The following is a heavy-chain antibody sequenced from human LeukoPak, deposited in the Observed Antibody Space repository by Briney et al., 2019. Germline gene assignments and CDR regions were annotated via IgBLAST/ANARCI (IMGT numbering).Heavy chain of an antibody. V-gene: IGHV3-23*01. Sequence: PGGSLRLSCAASGFTFSSYEMNWVRQAPGKGLEWVSAIRGSGGTTYYADSVKGRFTISRDNSKNTLYLQMNSLRAEDTAVYYCAKDTGRITITVPKDAFDIWGQGTMVTVSS. D-gene: IGHD1-20*01. CDR1: GFTFSSYE. CDR2: IRGSGGTT. CDR3: AKDTGRITITVPKDAFDI. J-gene: IGHJ3*02.